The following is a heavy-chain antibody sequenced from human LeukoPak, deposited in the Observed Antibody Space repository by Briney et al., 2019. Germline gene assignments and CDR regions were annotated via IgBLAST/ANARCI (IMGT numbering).Heavy chain of an antibody. CDR3: ARLRFGVYYYYYMDV. Sequence: SETLSLTCAVYGGSFSGYYWSWFRQPPGKGLGWIGEINHSGSTNYNPSLKSRVTISVDTSKNQFSLKLSSVTAADTAVYYCARLRFGVYYYYYMDVWGKGTTVTVSS. V-gene: IGHV4-34*01. J-gene: IGHJ6*03. CDR1: GGSFSGYY. D-gene: IGHD3-16*01. CDR2: INHSGST.